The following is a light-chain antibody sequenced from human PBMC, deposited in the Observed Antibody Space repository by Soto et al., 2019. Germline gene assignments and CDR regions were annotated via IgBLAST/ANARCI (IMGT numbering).Light chain of an antibody. J-gene: IGKJ5*01. Sequence: SPATLSLTPGERATLSCWPSQSVNRYLVWYQQKPGQAPRLLIYGAYTRAAGVPARFSGSGSGTEFTLTITSLQSEDIALYYCQQYNIWPPITVGKGTRLEIK. CDR2: GAY. V-gene: IGKV3-15*01. CDR1: QSVNRY. CDR3: QQYNIWPPIT.